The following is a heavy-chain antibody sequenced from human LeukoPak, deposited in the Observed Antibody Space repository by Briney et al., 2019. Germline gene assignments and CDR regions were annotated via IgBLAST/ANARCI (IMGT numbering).Heavy chain of an antibody. CDR3: ARGPPTLYYDILTGGSYYYYYMDV. V-gene: IGHV1-2*02. Sequence: AASVKVSCKASGYTFTGYYMHWVRQAPGQGLEWMGWINPNSGGTNYAQKFQGRVTMTRDTSISTAYMELSRLRSDDTAVYYCARGPPTLYYDILTGGSYYYYYMDVWGKGTTVTISS. CDR1: GYTFTGYY. CDR2: INPNSGGT. J-gene: IGHJ6*03. D-gene: IGHD3-9*01.